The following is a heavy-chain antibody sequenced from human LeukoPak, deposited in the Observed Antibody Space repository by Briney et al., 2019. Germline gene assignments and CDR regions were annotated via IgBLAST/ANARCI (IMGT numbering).Heavy chain of an antibody. CDR3: ARVGRNWNDAEH. V-gene: IGHV4-30-4*08. CDR1: GGSISSYY. Sequence: SETLSLTCTVSGGSISSYYWSWIRQPPGKGLEWIGYIYDSGSTYYTLSLKSRVTISVDTSKSQFSLKLNSVTAADTAVYYCARVGRNWNDAEHWGQGTLVTVSS. CDR2: IYDSGST. D-gene: IGHD1-1*01. J-gene: IGHJ4*02.